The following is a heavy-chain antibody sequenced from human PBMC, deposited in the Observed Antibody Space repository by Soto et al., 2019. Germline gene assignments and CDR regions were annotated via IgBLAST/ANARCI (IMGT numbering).Heavy chain of an antibody. CDR2: IYRTGST. D-gene: IGHD3-10*01. CDR3: AKMAYGFGELLPGLGYFDY. V-gene: IGHV4-4*02. CDR1: GGSFTSNNW. J-gene: IGHJ4*02. Sequence: SETLSLTCAVSGGSFTSNNWWTWVRQPPGQGLEWIGEIYRTGSTNYNPSLKSRVTISLDKSENQFSLKVTSLTAADTAVYYCAKMAYGFGELLPGLGYFDYWGQGTLVTVSS.